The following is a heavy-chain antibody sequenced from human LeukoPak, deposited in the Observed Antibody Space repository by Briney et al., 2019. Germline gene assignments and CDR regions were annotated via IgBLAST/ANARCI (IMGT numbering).Heavy chain of an antibody. CDR2: IYYSGST. J-gene: IGHJ4*02. CDR3: ARDSSGWSLDS. Sequence: SETLSLTCTVSGGSISSGGYYWSWIRQHPGKGLEWIGYIYYSGSTYYNPSLKSRITISVDTSKNQFSLKLSSVTAADTAVYYCARDSSGWSLDSWGQGTLVIVSS. D-gene: IGHD6-19*01. V-gene: IGHV4-31*03. CDR1: GGSISSGGYY.